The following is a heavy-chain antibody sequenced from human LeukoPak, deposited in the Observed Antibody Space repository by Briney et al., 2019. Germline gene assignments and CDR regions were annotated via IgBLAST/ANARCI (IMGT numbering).Heavy chain of an antibody. D-gene: IGHD3-10*01. CDR3: AREMEVRASNWFDP. CDR1: GYTFTGYY. CDR2: INPNSGGT. J-gene: IGHJ5*02. Sequence: ASVKVSCKASGYTFTGYYMHWVRQAPGQGLEWMGWINPNSGGTNYAQKFQGRVTMTRDTSISTAYMELSRLRSDDTAVYYCAREMEVRASNWFDPWGQGTLVAVSS. V-gene: IGHV1-2*02.